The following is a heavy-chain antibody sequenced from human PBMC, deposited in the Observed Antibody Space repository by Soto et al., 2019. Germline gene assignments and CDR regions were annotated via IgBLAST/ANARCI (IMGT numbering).Heavy chain of an antibody. V-gene: IGHV4-4*07. J-gene: IGHJ4*02. Sequence: VQLQESGPGLVKPSETLTLTCKVSSGSVSNYYWSWIRQPAGKGLEWIGRMYTGGSTNYNPSLKSRVTMSVDTSKNQFSLRLTSVTAADTAVYYCARASVGPPGGGSWTMPFDSWGRGTLVTVSS. CDR2: MYTGGST. D-gene: IGHD2-15*01. CDR3: ARASVGPPGGGSWTMPFDS. CDR1: SGSVSNYY.